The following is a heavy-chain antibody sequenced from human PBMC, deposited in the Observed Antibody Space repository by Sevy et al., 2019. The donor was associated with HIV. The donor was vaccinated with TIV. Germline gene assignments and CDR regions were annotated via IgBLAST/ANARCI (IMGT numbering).Heavy chain of an antibody. CDR2: ITGSGYI. CDR3: ARLSCCGCACYIFDY. J-gene: IGHJ4*02. D-gene: IGHD2-21*02. V-gene: IGHV3-21*01. CDR1: GFTFSSYD. Sequence: GGSLRLSCAASGFTFSSYDMHWVRQAPGKGLKWVSSITGSGYISNADSVKGRFTISRDDAKNSLYLQMNSLRVEDTAMYYCARLSCCGCACYIFDYWGQGTLVTVSS.